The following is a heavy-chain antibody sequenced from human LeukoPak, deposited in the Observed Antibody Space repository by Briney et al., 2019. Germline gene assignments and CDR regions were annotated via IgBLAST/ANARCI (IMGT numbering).Heavy chain of an antibody. J-gene: IGHJ4*02. Sequence: SETLPLTCTVSGGSISSYYWSWIRQPPGKGLEWIGYIYYSGSTNYNPSLKSRVTISVDTSKNQFSLKLSSVTAADTAVYYCARLGDYYDSSGPTPFDYWGQGTLVTVSS. D-gene: IGHD3-22*01. CDR1: GGSISSYY. CDR2: IYYSGST. V-gene: IGHV4-59*08. CDR3: ARLGDYYDSSGPTPFDY.